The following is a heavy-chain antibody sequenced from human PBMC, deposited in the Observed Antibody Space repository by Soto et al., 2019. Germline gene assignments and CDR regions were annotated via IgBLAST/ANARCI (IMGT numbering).Heavy chain of an antibody. J-gene: IGHJ2*01. D-gene: IGHD6-19*01. CDR3: AQTLGSAVAGPGRFDL. CDR1: GGTFSRYA. V-gene: IGHV1-69*12. CDR2: ITPMFGTA. Sequence: QVQLLQSGAEVKKPGSSVKVSCKASGGTFSRYAISWVRQAPGQGLEWMGGITPMFGTANYAQKFQGRVTITADESTSTVHMELRRLRSEDTAVYYCAQTLGSAVAGPGRFDLWGRGTLVTVSS.